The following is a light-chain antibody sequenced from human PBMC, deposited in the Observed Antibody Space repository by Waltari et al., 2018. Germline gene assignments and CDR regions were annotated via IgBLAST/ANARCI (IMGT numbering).Light chain of an antibody. V-gene: IGKV3-20*01. CDR1: QSVSSSY. CDR2: SAS. J-gene: IGKJ1*01. CDR3: QQYGSSPRA. Sequence: EIVLTQSPGTLSLSPGERATLSCRASQSVSSSYLAWYQQKPGQAPRHLIYSASSRATGIPDRFSGSGSGTDFTLTISRLEPEDFAVYYCQQYGSSPRAFGQGTKVEIK.